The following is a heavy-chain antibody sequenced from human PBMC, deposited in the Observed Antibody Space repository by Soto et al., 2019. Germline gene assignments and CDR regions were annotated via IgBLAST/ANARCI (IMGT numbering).Heavy chain of an antibody. V-gene: IGHV3-7*05. J-gene: IGHJ6*02. Sequence: GGSLRLSCAASGFTFSNHYISWIRQAPGKGLEWVANIKQDGSAKYYVDSVKGRFTISRDNAKNSLYLQMNSLRAEDTAVYYCARDAVFDYYDSSGSSGSFGMDVWGQGTTVTVSS. D-gene: IGHD3-22*01. CDR3: ARDAVFDYYDSSGSSGSFGMDV. CDR2: IKQDGSAK. CDR1: GFTFSNHY.